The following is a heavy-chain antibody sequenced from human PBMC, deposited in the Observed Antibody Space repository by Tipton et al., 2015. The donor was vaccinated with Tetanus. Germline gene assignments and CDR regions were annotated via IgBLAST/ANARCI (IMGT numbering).Heavy chain of an antibody. J-gene: IGHJ4*02. CDR3: ARNHPPRGYPYGGFHS. CDR2: IYDNGNT. V-gene: IGHV4-31*03. D-gene: IGHD5-12*01. CDR1: GGSISTGGYS. Sequence: TLSLTCTVSGGSISTGGYSWNWIRQLPGKGLEWIGYIYDNGNTHYNPSLKSRVTISIDGSKTQFSLKLTFVTAADTAVYYCARNHPPRGYPYGGFHSWGQGTLVTVSS.